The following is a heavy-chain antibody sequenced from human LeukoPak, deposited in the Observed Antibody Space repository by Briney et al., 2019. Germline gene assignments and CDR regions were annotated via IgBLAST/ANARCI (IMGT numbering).Heavy chain of an antibody. Sequence: PGGSLRLSCAASGFTFSSYWMSWVRQAPGKGLEWVANINRDGSVNHYVDSVKGRFTISRDNVENSLYLQMDSLRAEDTAVYYCARDLSDIWFGELNRRFNGDAFDIWGQGTMVTVSS. CDR3: ARDLSDIWFGELNRRFNGDAFDI. V-gene: IGHV3-7*01. D-gene: IGHD3-10*01. J-gene: IGHJ3*02. CDR2: INRDGSVN. CDR1: GFTFSSYW.